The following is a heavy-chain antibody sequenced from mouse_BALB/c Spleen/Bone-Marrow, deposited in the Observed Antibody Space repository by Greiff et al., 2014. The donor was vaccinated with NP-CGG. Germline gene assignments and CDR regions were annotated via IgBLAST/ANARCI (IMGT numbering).Heavy chain of an antibody. CDR3: ARGIYYDSTWFAY. V-gene: IGHV1-67*01. J-gene: IGHJ3*01. Sequence: VKLQESGPELVRPGVSVKISCKGSGYTFTDYAMHWVKQSHAKSLEWIGVISTYSGNTNYNQKFKGKATMTVDKSSSTACMELARLTSEDSAIYYCARGIYYDSTWFAYWGQGTLVTVSA. CDR2: ISTYSGNT. D-gene: IGHD2-4*01. CDR1: GYTFTDYA.